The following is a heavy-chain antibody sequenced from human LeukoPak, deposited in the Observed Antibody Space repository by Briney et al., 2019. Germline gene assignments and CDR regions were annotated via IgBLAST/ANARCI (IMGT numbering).Heavy chain of an antibody. Sequence: ASVKVSCKASGYIFTSFYMHWVRQAPGQGLEWMGAINPRGDATIGAQKLQGRVTTTRDTSTSTVYIELSSLRSEDTAVYYCAREGQQLKHFDYWGQGTLVTVSS. CDR1: GYIFTSFY. CDR3: AREGQQLKHFDY. V-gene: IGHV1-46*01. J-gene: IGHJ4*02. D-gene: IGHD1-1*01. CDR2: INPRGDAT.